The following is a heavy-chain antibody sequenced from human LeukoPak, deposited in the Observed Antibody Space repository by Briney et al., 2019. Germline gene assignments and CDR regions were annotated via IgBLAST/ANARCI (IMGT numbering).Heavy chain of an antibody. D-gene: IGHD2-15*01. CDR2: ISYDGSDK. V-gene: IGHV3-30*04. Sequence: GRSLRLSCAASGFTFSSYAMYWVRQAPGKGLEWVAVISYDGSDKFYADSVKGRFTISRDNSRNTMYLQMNSLRVEDAAVYYCAKAPVTSCRGAFCYPFDSWGQGTLVTVSS. J-gene: IGHJ4*02. CDR3: AKAPVTSCRGAFCYPFDS. CDR1: GFTFSSYA.